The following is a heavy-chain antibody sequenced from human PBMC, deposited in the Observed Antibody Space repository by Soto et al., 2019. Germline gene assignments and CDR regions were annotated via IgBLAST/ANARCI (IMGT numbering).Heavy chain of an antibody. CDR1: GGSISSYY. CDR3: ARADGDYVRWHYYLDV. D-gene: IGHD4-17*01. J-gene: IGHJ6*03. Sequence: SETLSLTCTVSGGSISSYYWSWIRQPPGKGLEWIGYIYYSGSTNYNPSLKSRVTISVDTSKNQFSLKLSSVTAADTAVYYCARADGDYVRWHYYLDVWGKGTTVTVAS. CDR2: IYYSGST. V-gene: IGHV4-59*01.